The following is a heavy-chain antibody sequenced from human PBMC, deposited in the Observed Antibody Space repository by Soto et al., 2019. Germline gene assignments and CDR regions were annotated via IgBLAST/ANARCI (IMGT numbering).Heavy chain of an antibody. V-gene: IGHV1-46*01. D-gene: IGHD1-20*01. Sequence: QVQLVQSGAEVKKPGASVKVSCKASGYTFTTYYMHLVRQAPGQGLQWMGIINPSGVSTSYAQKFQRRVPMTRDTSTSTVYMELSSLISEDTAVYYCARAITHMAVWGQGTTVTVSS. CDR3: ARAITHMAV. CDR2: INPSGVST. J-gene: IGHJ6*02. CDR1: GYTFTTYY.